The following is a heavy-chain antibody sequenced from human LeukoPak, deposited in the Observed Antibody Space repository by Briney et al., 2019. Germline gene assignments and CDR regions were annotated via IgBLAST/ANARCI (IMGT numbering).Heavy chain of an antibody. J-gene: IGHJ4*02. CDR3: ARGRAVTKYQGLIDY. CDR2: INHSGST. Sequence: PGGSLRLSCAASGFAFSTYAMTWVRQAPGKGLEWIGEINHSGSTNHNPSLKSRVTISVDTSKNQFSLKLSSVTAADTAVYYCARGRAVTKYQGLIDYWGQGALVTVSS. V-gene: IGHV4-34*01. D-gene: IGHD4-17*01. CDR1: GFAFSTYA.